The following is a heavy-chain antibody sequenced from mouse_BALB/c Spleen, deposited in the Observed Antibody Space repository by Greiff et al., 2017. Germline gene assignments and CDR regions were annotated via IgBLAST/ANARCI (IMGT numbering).Heavy chain of an antibody. V-gene: IGHV5-6-5*01. J-gene: IGHJ2*01. CDR3: ARDATTARSYFDY. CDR2: ISSGGST. CDR1: GFTFSSYA. Sequence: DVKLVESGGGLVKPGGSLKLSCAASGFTFSSYAMSWVRQTPEKRLEWVASISSGGSTYYLDSVKGRFTISRDNARNILYLQMSSLRSEDTAMYYCARDATTARSYFDYWGQGTTLTVSS. D-gene: IGHD1-2*01.